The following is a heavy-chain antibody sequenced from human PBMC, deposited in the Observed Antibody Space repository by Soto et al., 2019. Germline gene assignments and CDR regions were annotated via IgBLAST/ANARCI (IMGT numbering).Heavy chain of an antibody. J-gene: IGHJ4*02. Sequence: GWSLRLSCAASGLTFSASAMHWVRQAPGKGLEWVGRIRNKVDSYQTVYAAPVNGRFTISRDDSKNMAYLQMNSLTTEETAGYYCCRTDASWGSCVYWGPGGRVTV. CDR1: GLTFSASA. V-gene: IGHV3-73*01. CDR2: IRNKVDSYQT. D-gene: IGHD7-27*01. CDR3: CRTDASWGSCVY.